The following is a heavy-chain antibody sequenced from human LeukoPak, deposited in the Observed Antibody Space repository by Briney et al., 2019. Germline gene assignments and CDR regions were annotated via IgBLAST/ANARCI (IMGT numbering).Heavy chain of an antibody. J-gene: IGHJ4*02. V-gene: IGHV3-7*05. Sequence: GRSLRLSCAASGFTFSSYWMSWVRQAPGKGLEWMANIKQGGSEKYYVDSVKGRFTISRDNAKNSLYLQMNSLRAEDTAVYYCVRDYCSGVTCYSGYWGQGTLVTVSS. CDR2: IKQGGSEK. CDR1: GFTFSSYW. CDR3: VRDYCSGVTCYSGY. D-gene: IGHD2-15*01.